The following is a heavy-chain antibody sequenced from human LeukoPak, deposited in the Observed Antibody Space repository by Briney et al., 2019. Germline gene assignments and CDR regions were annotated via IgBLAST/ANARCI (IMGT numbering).Heavy chain of an antibody. CDR1: GDSVNSYY. J-gene: IGHJ4*02. V-gene: IGHV4-59*08. CDR2: VYYSGST. Sequence: SETLSLTCTVSGDSVNSYYWSWIRQPPGKGLEWIGYVYYSGSTEYNPSLNCRVTISVDTSKNQFSLKLSSVTAADTAVYYCAGERGFWRDNYWGQGTLVTVSS. CDR3: AGERGFWRDNY. D-gene: IGHD3-3*01.